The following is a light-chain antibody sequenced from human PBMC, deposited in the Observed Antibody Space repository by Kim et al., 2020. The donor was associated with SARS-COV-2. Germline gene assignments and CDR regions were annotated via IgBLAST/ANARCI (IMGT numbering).Light chain of an antibody. CDR1: SSNIGAGYD. CDR2: GNS. Sequence: RVTISCTGSSSNIGAGYDVRWYQQLPRTAPKLRIFGNSNRPSGVPDRFSGSKSGTSASLAVTGLQADDEAEYYCQSYDSSLSGVVFGGGTQLTVL. CDR3: QSYDSSLSGVV. J-gene: IGLJ2*01. V-gene: IGLV1-40*01.